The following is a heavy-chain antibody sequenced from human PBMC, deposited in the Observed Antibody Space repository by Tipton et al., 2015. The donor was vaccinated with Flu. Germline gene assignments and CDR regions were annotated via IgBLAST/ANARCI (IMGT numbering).Heavy chain of an antibody. V-gene: IGHV4-4*07. CDR3: AKDSCSGGFCYPDS. CDR1: GGSVTSSY. Sequence: TLSLTCTVSGGSVTSSYWSWIRQPAGKGLEWIGRIYTSGSTTYNPSLGSRVTISLDTSKNHFSLKLNSVTAADTALYYCAKDSCSGGFCYPDSWGQGTLVTVSS. J-gene: IGHJ1*01. D-gene: IGHD2-15*01. CDR2: IYTSGST.